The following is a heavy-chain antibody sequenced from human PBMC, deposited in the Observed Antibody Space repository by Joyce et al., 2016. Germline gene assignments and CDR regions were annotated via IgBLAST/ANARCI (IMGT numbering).Heavy chain of an antibody. CDR3: VRGISARPGGPNWFDP. D-gene: IGHD6-6*01. J-gene: IGHJ5*02. Sequence: EVQLVESGGGLVQPGGSLRLSCAASGFSFSGYWIHWVRQAPGKGRVLVLRINTDGSSTRFADSVKGRFTISRDNAKNTLYLQMNSLRAEDTAVYYCVRGISARPGGPNWFDPWGQGTLVTVSS. V-gene: IGHV3-74*01. CDR2: INTDGSST. CDR1: GFSFSGYW.